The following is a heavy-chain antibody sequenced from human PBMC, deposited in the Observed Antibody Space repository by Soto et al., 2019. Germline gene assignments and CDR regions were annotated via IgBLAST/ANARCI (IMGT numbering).Heavy chain of an antibody. CDR2: IIPILGIA. J-gene: IGHJ4*02. CDR1: GGTFSSYT. CDR3: ARDAYSTVTTEGY. D-gene: IGHD4-17*01. Sequence: GASVKVSCKASGGTFSSYTISWVRQAPGQGLEWMGRIIPILGIANYAQKFQGRVTITADKSTSTAYMELSSLRSEDTAVYYCARDAYSTVTTEGYWGQGTLVTVSS. V-gene: IGHV1-69*04.